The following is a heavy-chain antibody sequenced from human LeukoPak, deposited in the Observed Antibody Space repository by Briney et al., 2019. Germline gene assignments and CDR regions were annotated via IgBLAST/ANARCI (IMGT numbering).Heavy chain of an antibody. J-gene: IGHJ4*02. CDR3: ARGAEWYSSSLLGGYYFDY. D-gene: IGHD6-13*01. Sequence: PSETLSLTCTVSGGSISSYYWSWIRQPPGKGLEWIGYIYYSGSTNYSPSLKSRVTISVDTSKNQFSLKLSSVTAADTAVYYCARGAEWYSSSLLGGYYFDYWGQGTLVTVSS. CDR2: IYYSGST. CDR1: GGSISSYY. V-gene: IGHV4-59*08.